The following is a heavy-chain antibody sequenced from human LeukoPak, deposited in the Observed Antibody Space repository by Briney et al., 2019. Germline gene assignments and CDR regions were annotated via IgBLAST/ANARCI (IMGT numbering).Heavy chain of an antibody. Sequence: AGGSLRLSCAASGFTFSSYGIHWVRQAPGKGLEGVAVIWYDGSNKYYADSVKGRFTISRDNSKNTLYLQMNSLRAEDTAVYYCARGREVLGDLSSLYFDYWGQGTLVTVSS. V-gene: IGHV3-33*01. CDR2: IWYDGSNK. CDR3: ARGREVLGDLSSLYFDY. J-gene: IGHJ4*02. CDR1: GFTFSSYG. D-gene: IGHD3-10*01.